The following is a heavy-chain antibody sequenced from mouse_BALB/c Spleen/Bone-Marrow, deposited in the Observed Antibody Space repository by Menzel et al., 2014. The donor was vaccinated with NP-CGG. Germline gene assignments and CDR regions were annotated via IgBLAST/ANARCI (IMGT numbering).Heavy chain of an antibody. J-gene: IGHJ4*01. CDR1: GFTSSSYG. V-gene: IGHV5-6*01. Sequence: EVMLVESGGDLVKPGGSLKLSCAASGFTSSSYGMSWGRQTPDKRLEWVATISSGGSNTYYPDSVKGRFTISRDNAKNTLYLQMSSLKSEDTAMYYCARHQRYYAMDYWGQGTSVTVSS. CDR2: ISSGGSNT. CDR3: ARHQRYYAMDY.